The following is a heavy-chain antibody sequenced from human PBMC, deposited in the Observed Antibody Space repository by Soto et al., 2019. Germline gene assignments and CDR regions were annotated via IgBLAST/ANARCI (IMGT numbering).Heavy chain of an antibody. CDR1: GFTFSSYS. D-gene: IGHD2-2*01. J-gene: IGHJ6*02. Sequence: GGSLRLSCAASGFTFSSYSMNWVRQAPGKGLEWVSSISSSSSYIYYADSGKGRFTISRDNAKNSLYLQMNSLRAEDTAVYYCARDQDIVVVPAGNTYYYYYYGMDVWGQGTTVTVSS. CDR3: ARDQDIVVVPAGNTYYYYYYGMDV. V-gene: IGHV3-21*01. CDR2: ISSSSSYI.